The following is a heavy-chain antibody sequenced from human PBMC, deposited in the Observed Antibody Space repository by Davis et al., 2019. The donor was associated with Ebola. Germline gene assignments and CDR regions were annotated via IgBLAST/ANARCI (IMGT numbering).Heavy chain of an antibody. V-gene: IGHV3-74*01. Sequence: GESLKISCAASGFTFSSYAMSWVRQAPGKGLVWVSRINSDGSSTSYADSVKGRFTISRDNAKNTLYLQMNSLRAEDTAVYYCARDQVYCTNGVCSIYYYYGMDVWGQGTTVTVSS. CDR1: GFTFSSYA. CDR3: ARDQVYCTNGVCSIYYYYGMDV. CDR2: INSDGSST. J-gene: IGHJ6*02. D-gene: IGHD2-8*01.